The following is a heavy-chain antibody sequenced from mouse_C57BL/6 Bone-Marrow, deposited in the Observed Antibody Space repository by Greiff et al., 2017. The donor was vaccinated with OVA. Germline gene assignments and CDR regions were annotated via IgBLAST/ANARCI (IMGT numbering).Heavy chain of an antibody. D-gene: IGHD2-1*01. CDR3: ASLPTGYFDV. V-gene: IGHV1-82*01. CDR2: IYPGDGDT. J-gene: IGHJ1*03. Sequence: QVQLQQSGPELVKPGASVKISCKASGYAFSSSWMNWVKQRPGKGLEWIGRIYPGDGDTNYNGKFKGKATLTADKSSSTAYMQLSSLTSEDSAVYFCASLPTGYFDVWGTGTTVTVSS. CDR1: GYAFSSSW.